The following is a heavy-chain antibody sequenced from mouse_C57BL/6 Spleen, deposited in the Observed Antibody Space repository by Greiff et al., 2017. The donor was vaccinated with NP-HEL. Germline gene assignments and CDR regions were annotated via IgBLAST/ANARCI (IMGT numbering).Heavy chain of an antibody. J-gene: IGHJ3*01. D-gene: IGHD1-1*01. CDR2: ISSGGDYI. CDR1: GFTFSSYA. CDR3: TRVDYYGTTFAY. Sequence: EVKVEESGEGLVKPGGSLKLSCAASGFTFSSYAMSWVRQTPEKRLEWVAYISSGGDYIYYADTVKGRFTISRDNARNTLYLQMSSLKSEDTAMYYCTRVDYYGTTFAYWGQGTLVTVSA. V-gene: IGHV5-9-1*02.